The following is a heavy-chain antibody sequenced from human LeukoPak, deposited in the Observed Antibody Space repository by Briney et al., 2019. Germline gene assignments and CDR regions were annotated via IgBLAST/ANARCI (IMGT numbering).Heavy chain of an antibody. CDR2: IYYSEST. J-gene: IGHJ6*04. CDR1: AGSVSSGSYY. D-gene: IGHD3-10*01. V-gene: IGHV4-61*01. Sequence: SETLSLTCTVSAGSVSSGSYYWRWIRQPPGKGLEWIGYIYYSESTNYNHSLKSRVTISVDTSKNQFSLKLSSVTAADTAVYYCAGGSGSYYYYGMDVWGKGTTVTVSS. CDR3: AGGSGSYYYYGMDV.